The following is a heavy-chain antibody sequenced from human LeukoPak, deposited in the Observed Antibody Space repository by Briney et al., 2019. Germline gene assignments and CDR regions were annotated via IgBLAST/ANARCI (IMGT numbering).Heavy chain of an antibody. Sequence: GGSLRLSCAASGFTFSSHGMHWVRQAPGKGLEWVAVIWYDGSNKYCADSVKGRFAISRDNSKNTLYLQMSSLRAEDTAVYYCAGSIAVAGTIDYWGQGTLVTVSS. CDR1: GFTFSSHG. V-gene: IGHV3-33*01. D-gene: IGHD6-19*01. CDR3: AGSIAVAGTIDY. J-gene: IGHJ4*02. CDR2: IWYDGSNK.